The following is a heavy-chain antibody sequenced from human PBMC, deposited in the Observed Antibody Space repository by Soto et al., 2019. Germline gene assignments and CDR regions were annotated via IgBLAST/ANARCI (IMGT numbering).Heavy chain of an antibody. V-gene: IGHV4-4*02. CDR1: GGSISSSNW. J-gene: IGHJ4*02. CDR2: IYHSGST. Sequence: LRRPLSLTCAVSGGSISSSNWWSWVRQPPGKGLEWIGEIYHSGSTNYNPSLKSRVTISVDTSKNQFSLKLSSVTAADTAVYYCARGQYSSGWYHGRSPNYFDYWGQGTLVTVSS. CDR3: ARGQYSSGWYHGRSPNYFDY. D-gene: IGHD6-19*01.